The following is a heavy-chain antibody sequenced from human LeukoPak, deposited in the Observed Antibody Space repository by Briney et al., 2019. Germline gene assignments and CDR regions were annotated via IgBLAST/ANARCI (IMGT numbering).Heavy chain of an antibody. D-gene: IGHD6-13*01. V-gene: IGHV3-21*01. CDR2: ISGSSSHI. CDR1: GFTFSSYS. Sequence: PGGPLRLSCAASGFTFSSYSRNWVRKAPGKGLEWAPSISGSSSHIYYAGSVKGRFTISRDNAKNSLYLQMNSLRDEDTAIYYCARIAVAGNSAGYFDCWGQGTLVTVSS. CDR3: ARIAVAGNSAGYFDC. J-gene: IGHJ4*02.